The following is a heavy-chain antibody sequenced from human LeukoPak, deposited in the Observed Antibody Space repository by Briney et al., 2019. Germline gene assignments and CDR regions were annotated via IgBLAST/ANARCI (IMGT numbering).Heavy chain of an antibody. CDR2: VYYSGST. V-gene: IGHV4-59*01. J-gene: IGHJ4*02. Sequence: SETLSLTCTVSGGSISSYYWSWIRQPPGKGLEWIGYVYYSGSTNYNPSLKSRVTISVDTSKNQFSLKLSSVTAADTAVYYCAREGIEGDFDYWGQGTLVTVSS. D-gene: IGHD3-16*01. CDR1: GGSISSYY. CDR3: AREGIEGDFDY.